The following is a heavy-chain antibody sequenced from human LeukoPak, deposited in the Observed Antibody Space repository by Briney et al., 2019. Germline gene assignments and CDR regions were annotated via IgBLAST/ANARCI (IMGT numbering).Heavy chain of an antibody. CDR2: ISDDGRNK. J-gene: IGHJ4*02. Sequence: PGGSLRLSCAASGFSFISYGMHWVRQAPGKGLEWVGVISDDGRNKNYADSVKGRFTISRDNSKDTLYLQMNSLRDEDTAVYYCATRPSDYGDYVTYFAYWGQGTLVTVSS. CDR1: GFSFISYG. V-gene: IGHV3-30*03. D-gene: IGHD4-17*01. CDR3: ATRPSDYGDYVTYFAY.